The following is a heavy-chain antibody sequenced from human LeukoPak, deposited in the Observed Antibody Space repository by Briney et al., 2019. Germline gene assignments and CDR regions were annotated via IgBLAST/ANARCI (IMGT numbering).Heavy chain of an antibody. CDR1: GFTFSSYW. D-gene: IGHD2-8*01. CDR2: INTDGSST. V-gene: IGHV3-74*01. J-gene: IGHJ4*02. CDR3: ARVYLERLTAGYFDH. Sequence: GGSLRLSFAASGFTFSSYWMHWVRQAPGKGLVWVSRINTDGSSTSYADSVKGRFTISRDNSKNTLYLQMNSLRDEDSAAYYCARVYLERLTAGYFDHWGQGTWVTVSP.